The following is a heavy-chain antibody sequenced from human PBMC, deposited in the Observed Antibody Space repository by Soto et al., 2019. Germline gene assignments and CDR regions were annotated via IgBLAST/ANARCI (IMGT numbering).Heavy chain of an antibody. D-gene: IGHD3-16*01. CDR2: ISWNSGSI. Sequence: GGSLRLSCAASGFTFDDYAMHWVRQAPGKGLEWVSGISWNSGSIGYADSVKGRFTISRDNAKNSLYLQMNSLRAEDTALYYCAKGAYGRISDAFDIWGQGTMVTVSS. CDR3: AKGAYGRISDAFDI. V-gene: IGHV3-9*01. CDR1: GFTFDDYA. J-gene: IGHJ3*02.